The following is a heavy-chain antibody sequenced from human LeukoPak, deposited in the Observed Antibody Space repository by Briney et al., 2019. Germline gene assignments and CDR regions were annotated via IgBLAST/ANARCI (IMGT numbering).Heavy chain of an antibody. CDR2: ISWNSGSI. J-gene: IGHJ4*02. CDR1: GFTFDDYA. D-gene: IGHD4-17*01. Sequence: GRSLRLSCAASGFTFDDYAMHWVRQAPGKGLEWVSGISWNSGSIGYADSVKGRFTISRDNAKNSLYLQMNSLRVEDTALYYCAKDSPYGGYGYFWGQGTLVTVSS. V-gene: IGHV3-9*01. CDR3: AKDSPYGGYGYF.